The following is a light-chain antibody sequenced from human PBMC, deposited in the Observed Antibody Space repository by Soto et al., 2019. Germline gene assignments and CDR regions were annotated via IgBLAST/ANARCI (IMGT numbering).Light chain of an antibody. J-gene: IGKJ2*01. CDR3: QQYGSSHYT. Sequence: EIVLTQSPGTLSLSPGERATLSCRASQSVSNNYLAWYQQKPGQAPRLLIYGASNRATGIPDRFSGSGSGTDFTLTISRLEPEDFAVYYCQQYGSSHYTFGQGTKLEIK. V-gene: IGKV3-20*01. CDR2: GAS. CDR1: QSVSNNY.